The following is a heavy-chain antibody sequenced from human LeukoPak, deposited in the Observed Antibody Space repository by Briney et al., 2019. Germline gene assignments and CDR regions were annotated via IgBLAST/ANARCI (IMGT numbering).Heavy chain of an antibody. V-gene: IGHV4-30-2*06. J-gene: IGHJ5*01. Sequence: SETLSLTCTVSGYAITSGGFSWNWIRQSPGKGLEWIGCIYDRGPAYYSPSLKSRFTISVDRPKNQFFLNVTSLTAADTAVYFCARSRQASGLFNSWGQGTLVVVSS. CDR2: IYDRGPA. CDR3: ARSRQASGLFNS. D-gene: IGHD3-10*01. CDR1: GYAITSGGFS.